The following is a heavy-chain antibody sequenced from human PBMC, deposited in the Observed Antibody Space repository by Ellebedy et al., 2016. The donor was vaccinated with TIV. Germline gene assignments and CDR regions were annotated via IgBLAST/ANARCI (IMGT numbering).Heavy chain of an antibody. CDR3: ARDKGYCSGGSCYDYYLPLLVGMDV. CDR2: IIPILGIA. CDR1: GGTFSSYA. Sequence: AASVKVSCKASGGTFSSYAISWVRQAPGQGLEWMGRIIPILGIANYAQKLQGRVTMTTDTSTSTAYMELRSLRSDDTAVYYCARDKGYCSGGSCYDYYLPLLVGMDVWGQGTTVTVSS. D-gene: IGHD2-15*01. V-gene: IGHV1-69*04. J-gene: IGHJ6*02.